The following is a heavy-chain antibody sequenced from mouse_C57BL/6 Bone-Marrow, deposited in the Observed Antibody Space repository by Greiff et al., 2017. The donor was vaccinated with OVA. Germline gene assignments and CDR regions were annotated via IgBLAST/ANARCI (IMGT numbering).Heavy chain of an antibody. CDR3: ARHEDGYYASYFDY. D-gene: IGHD2-3*01. V-gene: IGHV1-82*01. J-gene: IGHJ2*01. CDR2: IYTGDGDT. Sequence: VQLQQSGPELVKPGASVKISCKASGYAFSSSWMNWVKQRPGKGLEWIGRIYTGDGDTNYNGKFKGKATLTADKSSRTAYMQLSSLTSEDSAVYFCARHEDGYYASYFDYWGQGTTLTVSS. CDR1: GYAFSSSW.